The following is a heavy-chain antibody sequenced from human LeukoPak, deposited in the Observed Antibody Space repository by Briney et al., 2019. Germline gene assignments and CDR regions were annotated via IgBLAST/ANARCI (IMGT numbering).Heavy chain of an antibody. J-gene: IGHJ4*02. D-gene: IGHD3-10*01. CDR2: ISGSGGRT. CDR1: GFTFSSYA. V-gene: IGHV3-23*01. Sequence: GGSLRLSCAASGFTFSSYAMTWVRQAPGKGLEGVSVISGSGGRTYHADSVKGRVTIPRDNSKNTLYLQMNSLRAEDTAVYYCAKDRGSNYGSGNYYPGFDYWGQGTLVTVSS. CDR3: AKDRGSNYGSGNYYPGFDY.